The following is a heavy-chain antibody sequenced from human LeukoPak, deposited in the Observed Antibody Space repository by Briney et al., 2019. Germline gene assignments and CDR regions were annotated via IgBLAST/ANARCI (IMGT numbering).Heavy chain of an antibody. CDR3: ASGPYPAAGTDHQFDY. CDR1: GVSISSYY. J-gene: IGHJ4*02. D-gene: IGHD6-13*01. Sequence: PSETLSLTCTVSGVSISSYYWSWIRQPPGKGLEWIGYIFYSGSTLYNPSLQSRVTISVDTSKNQFSLKLTSVTAADTAVYYCASGPYPAAGTDHQFDYWGQGTLVTVSS. V-gene: IGHV4-59*01. CDR2: IFYSGST.